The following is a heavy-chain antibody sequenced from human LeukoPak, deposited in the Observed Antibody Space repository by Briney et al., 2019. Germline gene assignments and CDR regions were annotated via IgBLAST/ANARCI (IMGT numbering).Heavy chain of an antibody. Sequence: GGSLRLSCAASGFTVSSNYMSWVRQAPGKGLEWVSVIYSGGSTYYADSVKGRFTISRHSSKNTLYLQMNSLRAEDTAVYYCAKSDYYYYYGMDVWGQGTTITVSS. J-gene: IGHJ6*02. CDR2: IYSGGST. CDR3: AKSDYYYYYGMDV. V-gene: IGHV3-53*04. D-gene: IGHD2-21*02. CDR1: GFTVSSNY.